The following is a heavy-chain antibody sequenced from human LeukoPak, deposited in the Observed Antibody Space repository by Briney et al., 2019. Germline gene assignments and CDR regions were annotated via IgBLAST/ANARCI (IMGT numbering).Heavy chain of an antibody. J-gene: IGHJ6*02. CDR1: GGSFNSYA. CDR3: ASSRQGITGTKPPYYYGMDV. D-gene: IGHD1-7*01. CDR2: VIPIFCIA. Sequence: SVKVSCKASGGSFNSYAISWVRQAPGQRLEWIGGVIPIFCIANYAQKFQARVTSPADKSTRTAYLELSSLRSEDTVVYYCASSRQGITGTKPPYYYGMDVWGQGTRVTVFS. V-gene: IGHV1-69*10.